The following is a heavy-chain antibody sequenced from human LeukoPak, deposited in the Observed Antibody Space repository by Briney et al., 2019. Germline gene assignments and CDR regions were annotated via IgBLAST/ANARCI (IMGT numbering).Heavy chain of an antibody. CDR2: ISSSSSYI. J-gene: IGHJ4*02. CDR1: GFTFSSYS. CDR3: ARKLYGDPFDY. D-gene: IGHD4-17*01. Sequence: GGSLRLSCAASGFTFSSYSMSWVRQAPGKGLEWVSSISSSSSYIYYADSVKDRFTISRDNAKNSLYLQMNSVRAEDTAVYYCARKLYGDPFDYWGQGTLVTVSS. V-gene: IGHV3-21*01.